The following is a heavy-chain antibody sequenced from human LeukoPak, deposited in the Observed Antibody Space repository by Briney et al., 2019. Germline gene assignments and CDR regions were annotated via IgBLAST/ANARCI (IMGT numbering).Heavy chain of an antibody. CDR1: GYTFTSYD. V-gene: IGHV1-8*03. J-gene: IGHJ5*02. CDR3: ARETLGYCSGGSCVTGRWFDP. CDR2: MNPNRGNT. Sequence: ASVKVSCKASGYTFTSYDINWVRQAPGQGLEWMGWMNPNRGNTGYAQKFQGRVTITRNTSISTAYMELSSLRSEDTAVYYCARETLGYCSGGSCVTGRWFDPWGQGTLVTVSS. D-gene: IGHD2-15*01.